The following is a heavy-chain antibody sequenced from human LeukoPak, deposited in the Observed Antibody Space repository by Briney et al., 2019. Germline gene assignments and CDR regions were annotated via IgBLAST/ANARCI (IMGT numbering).Heavy chain of an antibody. D-gene: IGHD3-10*01. V-gene: IGHV4-39*02. CDR3: ARSASGTYSSRDWFDL. Sequence: SETLTLTCTVFGGSIKSGTYYWGWIRQPPGKGLEWIGSIYSSGSTYYNPSLNSRVSISLDKSRNHFSLNLDSATAADTAVYFCARSASGTYSSRDWFDLWGQGPGVTVSS. CDR1: GGSIKSGTYY. CDR2: IYSSGST. J-gene: IGHJ5*02.